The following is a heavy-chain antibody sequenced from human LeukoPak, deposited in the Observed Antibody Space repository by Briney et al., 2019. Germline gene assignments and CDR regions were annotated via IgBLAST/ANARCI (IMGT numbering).Heavy chain of an antibody. J-gene: IGHJ6*02. CDR3: AKDMSAWFGELLSTSSTYGMDV. CDR2: LFTGGGRT. CDR1: GFTFNNYL. V-gene: IGHV3-23*01. D-gene: IGHD3-10*01. Sequence: GGSLRLSCAASGFTFNNYLMSWVRQAPGKGLEWVSVLFTGGGRTLYADSVKGRFTISGDTSRTTLYLQMNGLRAEDTALYYCAKDMSAWFGELLSTSSTYGMDVWGQGTTVTVSS.